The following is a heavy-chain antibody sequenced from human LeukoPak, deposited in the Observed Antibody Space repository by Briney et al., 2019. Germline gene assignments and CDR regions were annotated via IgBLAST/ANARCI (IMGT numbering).Heavy chain of an antibody. CDR3: ASLTYYYDSSGDSTGY. Sequence: SETLSLTCTVSGGSISSYYWSWIRQPPGKGLEWIGYIYYSGSTNYNPSLKSRVTISVDTSKNQFSLKLSSVTAADTAVYYCASLTYYYDSSGDSTGYWGQGALVTVSS. CDR2: IYYSGST. CDR1: GGSISSYY. D-gene: IGHD3-22*01. V-gene: IGHV4-59*01. J-gene: IGHJ4*02.